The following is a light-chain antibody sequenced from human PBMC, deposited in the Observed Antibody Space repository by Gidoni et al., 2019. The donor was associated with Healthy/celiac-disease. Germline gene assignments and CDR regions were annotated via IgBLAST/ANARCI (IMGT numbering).Light chain of an antibody. CDR3: CSYAGSSTFV. V-gene: IGLV2-23*02. CDR2: EVS. J-gene: IGLJ3*02. Sequence: QSALTQPASVSGSPGQSITISCTGTSSDVGSYNLVSWYQQHPGKAPKLMICEVSKRPSGVSNRFSGSKSGNTASLTSSGLQAEDEADYYCCSYAGSSTFVFGGGTKLTVL. CDR1: SSDVGSYNL.